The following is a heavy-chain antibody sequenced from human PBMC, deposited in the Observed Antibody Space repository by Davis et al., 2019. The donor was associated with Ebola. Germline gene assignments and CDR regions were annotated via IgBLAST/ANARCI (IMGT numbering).Heavy chain of an antibody. Sequence: GKSLKLSCAASGFIFSSYAMSWVRQAPGKGLEWVSSISVRSITYHADSVKGRFTISRDNSKNTLYLQMNSLRAEDTAVYYCAKVHPPTTVTTGWFDPWGQGTLVTVSS. J-gene: IGHJ5*02. D-gene: IGHD4-17*01. CDR3: AKVHPPTTVTTGWFDP. V-gene: IGHV3-23*01. CDR1: GFIFSSYA. CDR2: ISVRSIT.